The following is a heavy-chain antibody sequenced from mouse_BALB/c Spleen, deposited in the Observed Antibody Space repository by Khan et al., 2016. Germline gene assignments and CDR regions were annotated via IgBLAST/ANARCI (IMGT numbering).Heavy chain of an antibody. CDR1: GYTFTNYW. J-gene: IGHJ3*01. CDR3: TRGYGSSFVAWFTY. D-gene: IGHD1-1*01. V-gene: IGHV1-87*01. Sequence: QVQLKQSGSELARPGASVKLSCKASGYTFTNYWMQWIKQRPGQGLEWIGAIYPGDGDTRYAQKFEGKTTLTADTSSSTVYMQLDNLASEDSAFYYGTRGYGSSFVAWFTYWGQGTLVTVSA. CDR2: IYPGDGDT.